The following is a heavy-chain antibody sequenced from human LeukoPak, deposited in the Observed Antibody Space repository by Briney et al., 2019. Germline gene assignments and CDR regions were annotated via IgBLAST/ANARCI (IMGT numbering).Heavy chain of an antibody. CDR2: ISPGGGTT. J-gene: IGHJ4*02. CDR1: GFTFSNEA. Sequence: GGSLRLSCAVSGFTFSNEAMGWVRQLRGGRLEWVSTISPGGGTTYYAESMKGRFTISRDNSKSTLYLEMNSLRVEDTAVYYCTKVRSGSSNWALRVFDYWGQGALVTVSS. CDR3: TKVRSGSSNWALRVFDY. V-gene: IGHV3-23*01. D-gene: IGHD4-11*01.